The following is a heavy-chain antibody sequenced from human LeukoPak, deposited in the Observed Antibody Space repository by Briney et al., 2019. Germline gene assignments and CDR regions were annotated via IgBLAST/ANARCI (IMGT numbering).Heavy chain of an antibody. CDR1: GFNFSIYS. J-gene: IGHJ3*02. Sequence: GGSLRLSCAASGFNFSIYSMNWVRQAPGKGLEWVSYITRSSTTIYYADSVKGRFTISRDNSKNTLYLQMNSLRAEDTAVYYCAREGKGNYYDSSGYYSDAFDIWGQGTMVTVSS. CDR3: AREGKGNYYDSSGYYSDAFDI. V-gene: IGHV3-48*01. D-gene: IGHD3-22*01. CDR2: ITRSSTTI.